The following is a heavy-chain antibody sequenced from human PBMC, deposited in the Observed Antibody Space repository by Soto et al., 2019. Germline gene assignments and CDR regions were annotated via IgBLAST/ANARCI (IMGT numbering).Heavy chain of an antibody. D-gene: IGHD3-22*01. J-gene: IGHJ5*02. V-gene: IGHV1-18*04. CDR1: GYTFTSYG. CDR3: ARVEYSYGPSYYYDSSGRSRFDP. Sequence: QVQLVQSGAEVKKPGASVKVSCKASGYTFTSYGISWVRQAPGQGLEWMGWISAYNGNTNYAQKLQGRVTMTTDTSASTAYMELRSLRSDDTAVYYCARVEYSYGPSYYYDSSGRSRFDPWGQGTLVTVSS. CDR2: ISAYNGNT.